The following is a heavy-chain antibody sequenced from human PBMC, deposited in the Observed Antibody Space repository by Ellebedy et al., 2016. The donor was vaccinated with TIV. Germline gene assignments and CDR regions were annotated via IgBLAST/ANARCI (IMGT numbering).Heavy chain of an antibody. Sequence: MPSETLSLTCTVSGGSISSSSYYWGWIRQPPGKGLEWIGSIYYSGSTYYNPSLKSRVTISVDTSKNQFSLKLSSVTAADTAVYYCARHSTYDSSGYYSVRGYFDYWGQGTLVTVSS. CDR2: IYYSGST. V-gene: IGHV4-39*01. D-gene: IGHD3-22*01. J-gene: IGHJ4*02. CDR3: ARHSTYDSSGYYSVRGYFDY. CDR1: GGSISSSSYY.